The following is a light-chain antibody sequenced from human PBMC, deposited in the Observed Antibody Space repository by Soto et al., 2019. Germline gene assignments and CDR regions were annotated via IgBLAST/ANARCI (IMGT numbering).Light chain of an antibody. V-gene: IGKV3-15*01. CDR1: QSVSSKY. CDR2: GAS. CDR3: QQYNNWTRT. J-gene: IGKJ1*01. Sequence: VRTQSPATLYVSAGERAPLSCRASQSVSSKYLAWYQPKPGQAPRLLSYGASTRATGIPARFSGSGSGTEFTLTSSSLQSEEWAVYYCQQYNNWTRTFGQGTKVDIK.